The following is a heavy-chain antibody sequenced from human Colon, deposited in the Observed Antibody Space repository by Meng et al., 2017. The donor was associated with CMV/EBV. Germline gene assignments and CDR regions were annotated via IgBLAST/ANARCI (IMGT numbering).Heavy chain of an antibody. D-gene: IGHD2/OR15-2a*01. J-gene: IGHJ4*02. CDR3: ASFSEYRANNSVFY. CDR1: GFTFSNYA. CDR2: LGGAGRSA. V-gene: IGHV3-23*01. Sequence: GFTFSNYATDGVAPAPARGLEWASALGGAGRSAYYEDSVKGRFTISRDNSKNTVYLYMNDLRAEDTAVYYCASFSEYRANNSVFYWGQGTLVTVSS.